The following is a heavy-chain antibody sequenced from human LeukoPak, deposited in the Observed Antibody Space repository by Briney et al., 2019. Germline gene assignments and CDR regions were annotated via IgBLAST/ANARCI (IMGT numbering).Heavy chain of an antibody. V-gene: IGHV3-7*01. J-gene: IGHJ4*02. CDR1: GFTFTNYW. D-gene: IGHD6-19*01. Sequence: GGSLRLSCAVSGFTFTNYWMNWVRQAPGKGLEWVGNIKEDGSQIYYVDSVKGRFTISRENAKTLVYLQMNGMRAEDTAVYYCAASSGWLFDYWGQGTLVAVSS. CDR3: AASSGWLFDY. CDR2: IKEDGSQI.